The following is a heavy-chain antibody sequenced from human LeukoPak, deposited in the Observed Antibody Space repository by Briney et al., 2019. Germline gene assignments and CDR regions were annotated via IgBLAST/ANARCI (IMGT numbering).Heavy chain of an antibody. D-gene: IGHD1-1*01. CDR2: MNPNSGNT. J-gene: IGHJ4*02. V-gene: IGHV1-8*01. Sequence: GASVKVSCKASGYTFTSYDINWVRQATGQGLEWMGWMNPNSGNTGYAQKFQGRVTMTRNTSISTAYMELSSLRSEDTAVYYCARAPTLLRPLDYWGQGTLVTVSS. CDR1: GYTFTSYD. CDR3: ARAPTLLRPLDY.